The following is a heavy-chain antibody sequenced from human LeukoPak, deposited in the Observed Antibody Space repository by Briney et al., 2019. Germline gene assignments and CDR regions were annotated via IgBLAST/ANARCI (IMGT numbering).Heavy chain of an antibody. V-gene: IGHV3-9*01. CDR2: INWNSGTI. Sequence: GGSLRLSCAASGFTFDDYAMHWVRQAPGKGLEWVSGINWNSGTIDYADSVKGRFTISRDNAKNSLYLQMNSLRAEDTALYYCAKDWALVGVSAFDYWGQGTLVTVSS. CDR1: GFTFDDYA. CDR3: AKDWALVGVSAFDY. J-gene: IGHJ4*02. D-gene: IGHD1-26*01.